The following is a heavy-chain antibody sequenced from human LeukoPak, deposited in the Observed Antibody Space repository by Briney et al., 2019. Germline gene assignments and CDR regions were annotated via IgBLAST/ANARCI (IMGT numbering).Heavy chain of an antibody. V-gene: IGHV4-4*07. D-gene: IGHD2-2*01. CDR2: IYTSGST. CDR3: ARSLDCSSTSCPSVFDY. J-gene: IGHJ4*02. CDR1: GGSISSYY. Sequence: SETLSLTCTVSGGSISSYYLSWIRQPAGKGLEWIGRIYTSGSTNYNPSLKSRVTMSLDTSKNQFSLKLSSVTAADTAVYYCARSLDCSSTSCPSVFDYWGQGTLVTVSS.